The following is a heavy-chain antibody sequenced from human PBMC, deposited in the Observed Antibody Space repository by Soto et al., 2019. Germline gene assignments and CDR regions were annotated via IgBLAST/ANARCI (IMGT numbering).Heavy chain of an antibody. CDR2: MSPRSGNT. J-gene: IGHJ4*02. CDR3: ARVPLMYISGWYPDHFDY. CDR1: GYTFNTYD. V-gene: IGHV1-8*01. D-gene: IGHD6-19*01. Sequence: ASVKVSCKASGYTFNTYDITWVRQASGQGLEWMGWMSPRSGNTAYAQKFQGRVSMTRDTSISTAYMELISLRSEDTAVYYCARVPLMYISGWYPDHFDYWGQGTPVTVSS.